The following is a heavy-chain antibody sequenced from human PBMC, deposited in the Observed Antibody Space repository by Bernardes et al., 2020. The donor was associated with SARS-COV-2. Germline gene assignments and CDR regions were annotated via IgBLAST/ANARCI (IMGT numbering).Heavy chain of an antibody. D-gene: IGHD2-2*01. CDR3: ARLGCSSTSCPAAFDI. V-gene: IGHV4-59*01. CDR1: GRSIIRYY. CDR2: IYYSGST. J-gene: IGHJ3*02. Sequence: PLSLTCSVPGRSIIRYYLRWIRQHPVQGLGWIGYIYYSGSTNYNPSLKSRVTISVDTSKNQFSLKLSSVTAADTAVYYCARLGCSSTSCPAAFDIWGQGTMVTVSS.